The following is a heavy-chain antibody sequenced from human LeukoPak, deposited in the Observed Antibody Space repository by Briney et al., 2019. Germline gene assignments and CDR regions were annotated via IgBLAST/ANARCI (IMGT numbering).Heavy chain of an antibody. CDR3: AKDSGIAVAGTATFDY. V-gene: IGHV3-30*18. CDR2: ISYDGSNK. J-gene: IGHJ4*02. D-gene: IGHD6-19*01. CDR1: GFTFSSYG. Sequence: SGGSLRLSCAASGFTFSSYGMHWVRQAPGKGLEWVAVISYDGSNKYYADSVKGRFTISRDNSKNTLYLQMNSLRAEDTAVYYCAKDSGIAVAGTATFDYWGQGTLVTVSS.